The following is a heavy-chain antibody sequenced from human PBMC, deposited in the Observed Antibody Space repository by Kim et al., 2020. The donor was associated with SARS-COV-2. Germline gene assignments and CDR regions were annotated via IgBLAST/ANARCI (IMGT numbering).Heavy chain of an antibody. CDR3: ASRAGYSSCWYGY. D-gene: IGHD6-19*01. J-gene: IGHJ4*02. Sequence: YNPSLKSRVTISVDTSKNQFSLKLSSVTAADTAVYYCASRAGYSSCWYGYWGQGTLVTVSS. V-gene: IGHV4-59*01.